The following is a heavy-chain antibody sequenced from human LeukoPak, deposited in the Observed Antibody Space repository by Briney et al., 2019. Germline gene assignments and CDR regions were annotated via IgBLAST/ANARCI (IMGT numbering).Heavy chain of an antibody. Sequence: GGSLRLPCAATGFSVSSNYMSWVRQTPGKGLEWVSGIYSGGHIYYADSVKGRFTISRDNSKNTLYLQMNSLRAEDTAVYYCAGKQGSGSLRPLDYWGQGTLVTVSS. CDR3: AGKQGSGSLRPLDY. V-gene: IGHV3-53*01. J-gene: IGHJ4*02. D-gene: IGHD3-10*01. CDR2: IYSGGHI. CDR1: GFSVSSNY.